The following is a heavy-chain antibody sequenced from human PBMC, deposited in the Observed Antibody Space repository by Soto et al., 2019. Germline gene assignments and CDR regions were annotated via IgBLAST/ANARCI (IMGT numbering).Heavy chain of an antibody. D-gene: IGHD1-26*01. Sequence: ASVKVSCKASGYTFTSYAMHWVRQAPGQRLEWMGWINAGNGNTKYSQKFQGRVTITRDTSASTAYMELSSLRSEDTAAYYCARDLVVGATWSYYYGMDVWGQGTTVTVSS. CDR1: GYTFTSYA. V-gene: IGHV1-3*01. J-gene: IGHJ6*02. CDR2: INAGNGNT. CDR3: ARDLVVGATWSYYYGMDV.